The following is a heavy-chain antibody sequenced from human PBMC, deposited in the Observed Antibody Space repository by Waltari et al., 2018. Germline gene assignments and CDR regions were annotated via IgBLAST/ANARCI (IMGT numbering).Heavy chain of an antibody. D-gene: IGHD3-22*01. V-gene: IGHV4-30-2*01. CDR1: VGSISSGGYS. Sequence: QLQLQESGSGLVKPSQTLSLTCAVSVGSISSGGYSWRWIRQPPGTGLEWIGYIYHSGSTHYNPSLKSRVTISVDRSKNQFSLKLSSVTAADTAVYYCARDHHDSSGYYYGSAFDIWGQGTMVTVSS. CDR2: IYHSGST. CDR3: ARDHHDSSGYYYGSAFDI. J-gene: IGHJ3*02.